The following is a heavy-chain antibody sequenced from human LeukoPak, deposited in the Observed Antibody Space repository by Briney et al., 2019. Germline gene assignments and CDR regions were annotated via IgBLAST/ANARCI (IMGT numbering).Heavy chain of an antibody. D-gene: IGHD3-22*01. J-gene: IGHJ4*02. CDR3: ARHSGYYYGDFDY. Sequence: TETLSLTCTVSGGSISSSSYYWGWIRQPPGKGLEWIGKIYYSGSTYCNPSLKSRVTISVDTSKNQFSLKLSSVTAADTAVYYCARHSGYYYGDFDYWGQGTLVTVSS. V-gene: IGHV4-39*01. CDR1: GGSISSSSYY. CDR2: IYYSGST.